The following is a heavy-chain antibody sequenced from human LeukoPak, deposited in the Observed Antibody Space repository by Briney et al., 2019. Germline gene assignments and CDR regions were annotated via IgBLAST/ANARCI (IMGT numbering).Heavy chain of an antibody. CDR3: AGHHGSAGYNWFDP. D-gene: IGHD3-10*01. CDR2: IYTSGST. Sequence: SETLSLTCTVSGGSISSYYWSWIRQPAGKGLEWIGRIYTSGSTNYNPSLKSRVTMSVDTSKNQSSLKLSSVTAADTAVYYCAGHHGSAGYNWFDPWGQGTLVTVSS. V-gene: IGHV4-4*07. J-gene: IGHJ5*02. CDR1: GGSISSYY.